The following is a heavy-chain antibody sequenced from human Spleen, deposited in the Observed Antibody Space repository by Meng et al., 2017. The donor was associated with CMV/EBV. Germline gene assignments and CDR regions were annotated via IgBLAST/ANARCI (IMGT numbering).Heavy chain of an antibody. V-gene: IGHV3-21*01. Sequence: GGSLRLSCAASGFTFNSFNMNWVRQAPGKGLEWVSSISSTSRYIYYADSVKGRFTISRDNAKNSLYLQMNSLRAEYTAVYYCARDRHQYSSSSSCFDYWGQGTLVTVSS. J-gene: IGHJ4*02. D-gene: IGHD6-6*01. CDR1: GFTFNSFN. CDR2: ISSTSRYI. CDR3: ARDRHQYSSSSSCFDY.